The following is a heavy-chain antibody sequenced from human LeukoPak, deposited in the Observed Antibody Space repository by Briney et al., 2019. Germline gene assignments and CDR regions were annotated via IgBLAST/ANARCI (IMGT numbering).Heavy chain of an antibody. CDR2: IKQDESEK. J-gene: IGHJ4*02. D-gene: IGHD2-2*01. CDR3: ARGGDIVVVPAACDY. CDR1: GFTFNSHW. Sequence: GGSLRLSCAASGFTFNSHWMSWVRQAPGKGLEWVANIKQDESEKYYVDSVKGRFTISRDNSKNTLYLQMNCLRAEDTAVYYCARGGDIVVVPAACDYWGQGTLVTVSS. V-gene: IGHV3-7*01.